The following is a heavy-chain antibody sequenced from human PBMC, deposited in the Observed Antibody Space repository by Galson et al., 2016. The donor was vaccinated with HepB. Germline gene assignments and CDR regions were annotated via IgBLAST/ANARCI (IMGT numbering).Heavy chain of an antibody. CDR2: INQDGSLK. CDR1: RFTFSRLW. V-gene: IGHV3-7*03. CDR3: VGGDNNDY. J-gene: IGHJ4*02. D-gene: IGHD4-23*01. Sequence: SLRLSCAASRFTFSRLWMTWVRQAPGEGLEWVANINQDGSLKHYAESLKGRFTIFRDNAKSSLYLQMNSLRAEDTAVYYCVGGDNNDYWGQGTLVTVSS.